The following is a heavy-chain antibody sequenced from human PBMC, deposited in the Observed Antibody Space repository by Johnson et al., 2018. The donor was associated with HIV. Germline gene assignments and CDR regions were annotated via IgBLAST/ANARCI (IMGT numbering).Heavy chain of an antibody. CDR2: IWYDGSNK. CDR3: ARVITIFRVAPRYSFDI. D-gene: IGHD3-3*01. CDR1: GFTFDDYG. Sequence: QVQLVESGGGVVQPGGSLRLSCAASGFTFDDYGMSWVRQVPGKGLEWVAVIWYDGSNKYYANSVKGRFSISRDNSKNTLYLQMNSLRAEDTAVYYWARVITIFRVAPRYSFDIWCQETMVTVSS. J-gene: IGHJ3*02. V-gene: IGHV3-33*08.